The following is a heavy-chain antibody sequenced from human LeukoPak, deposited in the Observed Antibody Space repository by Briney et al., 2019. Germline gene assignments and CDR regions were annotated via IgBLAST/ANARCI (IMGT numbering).Heavy chain of an antibody. CDR1: GFTFSSYW. CDR3: ARGSGGYSYGYPDY. CDR2: ISYDGSKK. J-gene: IGHJ4*02. Sequence: GGSLRLSCADSGFTFSSYWMHWVRQAPGKGLEWVAVISYDGSKKYYADSVKGRFTISRDNSKNTLYLQMNSLRAEDTAVYYCARGSGGYSYGYPDYWGQGTLVTVSS. D-gene: IGHD5-18*01. V-gene: IGHV3-30*03.